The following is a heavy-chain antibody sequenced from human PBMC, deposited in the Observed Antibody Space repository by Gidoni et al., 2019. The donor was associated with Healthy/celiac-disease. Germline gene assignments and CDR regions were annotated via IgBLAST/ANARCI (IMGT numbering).Heavy chain of an antibody. CDR1: GYTFTSYG. J-gene: IGHJ6*02. D-gene: IGHD3-10*01. CDR2: ISAYNGNT. Sequence: QVQLVQSGAEVKKPAASVKVSCKASGYTFTSYGISWVRQAPGQGLEWMGWISAYNGNTNYAQKLQGRVTMTTDTSTSTAYMELRSLRSDDTAVYYCARGVTMVRGVIIYYYYGMDVWGQGTTVTVSS. V-gene: IGHV1-18*01. CDR3: ARGVTMVRGVIIYYYYGMDV.